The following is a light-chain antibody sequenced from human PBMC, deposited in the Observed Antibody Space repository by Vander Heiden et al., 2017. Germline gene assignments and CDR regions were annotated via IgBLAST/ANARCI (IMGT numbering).Light chain of an antibody. CDR3: QQYYSYPPA. CDR2: AAS. J-gene: IGKJ5*01. V-gene: IGKV1-8*01. CDR1: QGISSY. Sequence: AIRMTQSPSSCSASTGDRVTITCRASQGISSYLGWYQQKPGKAPKLLIYAASTLQSGVPSRFSGSGSGTDFTLTISCLQSEDFATYYCQQYYSYPPAFGQGTRLEIK.